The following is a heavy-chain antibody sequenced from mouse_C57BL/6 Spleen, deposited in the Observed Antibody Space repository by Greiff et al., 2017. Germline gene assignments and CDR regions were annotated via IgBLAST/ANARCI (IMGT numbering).Heavy chain of an antibody. CDR1: GYAFSSSW. V-gene: IGHV1-82*01. D-gene: IGHD2-3*01. CDR2: IYPGDGDT. CDR3: ARDGYYPFDY. Sequence: QVQLQQSGPELVKPGASVKISCKASGYAFSSSWMNWVKQRPGKGLEWIGRIYPGDGDTNYNGKFKGKATLTADKSSSTAYMQLSSLTSEDSAVYFCARDGYYPFDYWGQGTTLTVSS. J-gene: IGHJ2*01.